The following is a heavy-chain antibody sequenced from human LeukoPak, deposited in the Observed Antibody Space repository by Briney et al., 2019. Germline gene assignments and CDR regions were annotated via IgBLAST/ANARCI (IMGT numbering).Heavy chain of an antibody. D-gene: IGHD1-14*01. J-gene: IGHJ4*02. CDR2: ITSSSSYT. CDR1: GFTFSAYN. V-gene: IGHV3-21*01. CDR3: ARDGDHQPTFDQ. Sequence: GGSLRLSCAASGFTFSAYNMNWVRQAPGKGLEWVSFITSSSSYTYYADSVNGRFTISRDNAKNSLFLQMNSLKAEDTAVYYFARDGDHQPTFDQWGQGTLVTVSS.